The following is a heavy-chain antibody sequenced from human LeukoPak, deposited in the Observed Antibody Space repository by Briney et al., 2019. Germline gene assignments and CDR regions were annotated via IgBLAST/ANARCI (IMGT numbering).Heavy chain of an antibody. CDR1: GFTFSSYH. CDR3: ARAGHSSSWYGVLDY. D-gene: IGHD6-13*01. V-gene: IGHV3-21*01. J-gene: IGHJ4*02. CDR2: IGSSGSYI. Sequence: PGGSLRLSCEVSGFTFSSYHMNWVRQAPGKGLEWVSSIGSSGSYIYYADSLTGRSTISRDNAKNSLYLQMNSLRAEDTAVYYCARAGHSSSWYGVLDYWGQGTLVTVSS.